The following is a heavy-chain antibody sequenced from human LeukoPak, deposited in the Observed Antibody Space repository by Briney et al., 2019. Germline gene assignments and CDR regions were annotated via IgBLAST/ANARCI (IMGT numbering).Heavy chain of an antibody. D-gene: IGHD3-9*01. CDR3: ARDEFELRYFGWLLSTIDY. CDR2: ISGSGGST. V-gene: IGHV3-23*01. CDR1: GFTFSSYA. Sequence: PGGSLRLSCAASGFTFSSYAMSWVRQAPGKGLEWVSAISGSGGSTYYADSVKGRFTISRDNSKNSVFLQLNSLRAEDTAVYYCARDEFELRYFGWLLSTIDYWGQGTLVTVSS. J-gene: IGHJ4*02.